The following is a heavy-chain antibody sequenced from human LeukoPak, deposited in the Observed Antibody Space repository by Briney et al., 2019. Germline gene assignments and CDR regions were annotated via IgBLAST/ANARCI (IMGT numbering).Heavy chain of an antibody. CDR1: GGTFSSYA. V-gene: IGHV1-69*05. D-gene: IGHD3-22*01. CDR3: ARACGDSRKDDAFDI. Sequence: SVKVSCKASGGTFSSYAISWVRQAPGQGLEWMGRIIPIFGTANYAQKFQGRVTITTDESTSTAYMELSSLRSEDTAVYYCARACGDSRKDDAFDIWGQGTMVTVSS. CDR2: IIPIFGTA. J-gene: IGHJ3*02.